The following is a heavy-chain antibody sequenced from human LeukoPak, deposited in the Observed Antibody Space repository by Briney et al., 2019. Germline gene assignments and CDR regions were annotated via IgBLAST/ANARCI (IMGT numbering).Heavy chain of an antibody. Sequence: PSQTLSLTCAVSGGSISSGGYSWSWIRQPPGKGLEWIGYIHHSGSTYYNPSLKSRVTISVDRSKNQFSLKLSSVTAADTAVYYCARGGWTFDYWGQGTLVTVSS. D-gene: IGHD6-19*01. J-gene: IGHJ4*02. CDR3: ARGGWTFDY. CDR2: IHHSGST. CDR1: GGSISSGGYS. V-gene: IGHV4-30-2*01.